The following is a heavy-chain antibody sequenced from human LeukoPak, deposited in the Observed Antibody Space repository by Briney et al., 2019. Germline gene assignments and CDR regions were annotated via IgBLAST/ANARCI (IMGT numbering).Heavy chain of an antibody. CDR1: GFTFSSYS. Sequence: GGSLRLSCAASGFTFSSYSMNWVRQAPGKGLEWVPLIYSAVRTYYADSVRGRFTSSRDSSKNTLYLQMNSLRAEDTAVYYCARSGYRSGWYVPDVAFDIWGQGTMVTVSS. J-gene: IGHJ3*02. CDR2: IYSAVRT. D-gene: IGHD6-19*01. V-gene: IGHV3-66*01. CDR3: ARSGYRSGWYVPDVAFDI.